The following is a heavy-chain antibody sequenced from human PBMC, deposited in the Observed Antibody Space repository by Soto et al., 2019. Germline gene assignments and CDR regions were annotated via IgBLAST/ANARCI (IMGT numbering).Heavy chain of an antibody. V-gene: IGHV3-33*01. J-gene: IGHJ4*02. CDR1: GFMFSSHG. CDR3: GPDTLDY. CDR2: IWYDGSNK. Sequence: QVQLVESGGGVAQPGRSLRLSCAASGFMFSSHGMHWIRQAPGKGLEWVAVIWYDGSNKYYADSVKGRFTISRDNSKNTLYLQRNRLRVEDTAVYYCGPDTLDYWGQGTLVTVSS.